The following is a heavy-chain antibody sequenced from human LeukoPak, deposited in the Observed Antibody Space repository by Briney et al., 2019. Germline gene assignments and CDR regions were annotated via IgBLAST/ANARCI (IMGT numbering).Heavy chain of an antibody. CDR2: FYYSGST. CDR3: ARHGVRSSALLWFGESSLYGMDV. J-gene: IGHJ6*02. Sequence: PSETLSLTCTVSGGSISSYYWSWIRQPPGKGLEWIGYFYYSGSTNYNPSLKSRVTISVDTSKNQFSLKLSSVTAADTAVYYCARHGVRSSALLWFGESSLYGMDVWGQGTTVTVSS. V-gene: IGHV4-59*08. CDR1: GGSISSYY. D-gene: IGHD3-10*01.